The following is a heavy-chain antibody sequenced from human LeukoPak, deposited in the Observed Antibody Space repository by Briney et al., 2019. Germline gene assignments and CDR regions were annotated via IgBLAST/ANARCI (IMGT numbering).Heavy chain of an antibody. J-gene: IGHJ3*02. V-gene: IGHV4-31*03. D-gene: IGHD2-2*01. CDR3: AREGPSSPDAFDI. CDR1: GGSISSGGYY. CDR2: IYYSGST. Sequence: SQTLSLTCTVSGGSISSGGYYWSWIRQHPGEGLEWIGYIYYSGSTYYNPSLKSRVTISVDTSKNQFSLKLSSVTAADTAVYYCAREGPSSPDAFDIWGQGTMVTVSS.